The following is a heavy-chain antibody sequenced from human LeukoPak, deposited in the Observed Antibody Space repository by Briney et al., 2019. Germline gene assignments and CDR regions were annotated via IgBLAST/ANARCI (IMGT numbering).Heavy chain of an antibody. D-gene: IGHD6-19*01. CDR1: GFTFSDYY. J-gene: IGHJ4*02. CDR2: ISSSSSYT. CDR3: ARDRIAVAGHFDY. Sequence: GGSLRLSCAASGFTFSDYYMSWIRQAPGKGLEWVSYISSSSSYTNYADSVKGRFTISRDNAKNSLYLQTNSLRAEDTAVYYCARDRIAVAGHFDYWGQGTLVTVSS. V-gene: IGHV3-11*06.